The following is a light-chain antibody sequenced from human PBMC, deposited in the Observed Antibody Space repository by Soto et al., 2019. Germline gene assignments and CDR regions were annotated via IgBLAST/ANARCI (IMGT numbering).Light chain of an antibody. CDR1: SSDVGAYNY. Sequence: QSALTQPASVSGSPGQSIAISCTGTSSDVGAYNYVSWYQHRPDKVPEHMIYDVSNRPSGVSNRFSDSKSGNKASLTISGLQAEDEADYYCSSYTSGSTPYVFGTGTKVTVL. CDR3: SSYTSGSTPYV. CDR2: DVS. V-gene: IGLV2-14*03. J-gene: IGLJ1*01.